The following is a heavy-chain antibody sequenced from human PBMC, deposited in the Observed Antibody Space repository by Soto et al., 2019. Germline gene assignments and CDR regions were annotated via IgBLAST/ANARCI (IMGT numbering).Heavy chain of an antibody. Sequence: GGSLRLSCAASGFTFSSYGMHWVRQAPGKGLEWVAVISYDGSNKYYADSVKGRFTISRDNSKNTLYLQMNSLRAEDTAVYYCAKEIVYDFWSGTGYFDYWGQGTLVTVS. V-gene: IGHV3-30*18. CDR1: GFTFSSYG. CDR2: ISYDGSNK. CDR3: AKEIVYDFWSGTGYFDY. J-gene: IGHJ4*02. D-gene: IGHD3-3*01.